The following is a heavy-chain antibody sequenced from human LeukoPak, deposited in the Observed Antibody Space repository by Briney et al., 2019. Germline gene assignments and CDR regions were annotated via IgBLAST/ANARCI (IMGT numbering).Heavy chain of an antibody. V-gene: IGHV1-18*01. Sequence: GASVKVSCKASGYTFTSYGISWVRQAPGQGLEWMGWISAYNGNTNYAQKLQGRVTMTTDTSTSTAYMELRSLRSDDTAVYYCARDQGVLVPRPTGTFDIWGQGTMVTVSS. CDR1: GYTFTSYG. D-gene: IGHD3-10*01. CDR2: ISAYNGNT. J-gene: IGHJ3*02. CDR3: ARDQGVLVPRPTGTFDI.